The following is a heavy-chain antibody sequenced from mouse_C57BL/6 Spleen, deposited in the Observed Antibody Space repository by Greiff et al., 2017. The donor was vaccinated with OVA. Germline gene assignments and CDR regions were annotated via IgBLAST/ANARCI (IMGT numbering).Heavy chain of an antibody. V-gene: IGHV5-4*01. CDR3: ARDSSSWFAY. CDR1: GFTFSSYA. D-gene: IGHD1-1*01. Sequence: EVQVVESGGGLVKPGGSLKLSCAASGFTFSSYAMSWVRQTPEKRLEWVATISDGGSYTYYPDNVKGRFTISRDNAKNNLYLQMSHLKSEDTARYYCARDSSSWFAYWGQGTLVTVSA. CDR2: ISDGGSYT. J-gene: IGHJ3*01.